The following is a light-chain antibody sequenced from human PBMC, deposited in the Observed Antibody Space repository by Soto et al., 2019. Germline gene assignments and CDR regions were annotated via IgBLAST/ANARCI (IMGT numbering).Light chain of an antibody. V-gene: IGKV3-15*01. CDR3: QQYNEWHPLT. Sequence: ILMPQYPATLSSSPGERTTLSCRASRSISNNVAWYQHKPGQAHQLLLYGASTRATGIPARFSASGSGTEFTLTIRSLQSEYFAVYFCQQYNEWHPLTFCGGSKVEF. J-gene: IGKJ4*01. CDR1: RSISNN. CDR2: GAS.